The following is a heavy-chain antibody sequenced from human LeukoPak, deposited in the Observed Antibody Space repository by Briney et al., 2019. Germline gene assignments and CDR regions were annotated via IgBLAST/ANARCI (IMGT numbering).Heavy chain of an antibody. V-gene: IGHV4-59*01. Sequence: SETLSLTRTVAGDSISNYYWSWIRQPPGKGLEWIGYIYYSGSANYNPSLKSRVTISVDTSRNQFSLKLSSVTAADTAVYYCARDPSGYNWFDPWGQGTLVTVSS. CDR1: GDSISNYY. J-gene: IGHJ5*02. CDR2: IYYSGSA. CDR3: ARDPSGYNWFDP. D-gene: IGHD3-22*01.